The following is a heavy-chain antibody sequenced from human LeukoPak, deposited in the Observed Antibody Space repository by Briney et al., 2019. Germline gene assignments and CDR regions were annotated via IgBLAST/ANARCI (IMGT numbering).Heavy chain of an antibody. Sequence: ASVKVSCKASGGTFSSYAISWVRQAPGQGLEWMGWISAYNGNTNYAQKLQGGVTMTTDTSTSTAYMELRSLRSDDTAVYYCARDQAYYYDSSGYPLDYWGQGTLVTVSS. CDR1: GGTFSSYA. CDR2: ISAYNGNT. D-gene: IGHD3-22*01. J-gene: IGHJ4*02. V-gene: IGHV1-18*01. CDR3: ARDQAYYYDSSGYPLDY.